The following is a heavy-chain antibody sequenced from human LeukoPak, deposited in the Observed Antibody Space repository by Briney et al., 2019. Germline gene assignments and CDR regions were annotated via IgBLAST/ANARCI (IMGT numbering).Heavy chain of an antibody. J-gene: IGHJ6*03. Sequence: GGSLRLSCAASGFSLSDYCMTWIRQAPGKGLEWLSCISSSGNTIYYADSVKGRFTISRDNAKNSLYLQMNRLRAEDTAVYYCARDGVKTSISSRRYYMDVWGKGTTVTVSS. D-gene: IGHD2-2*01. V-gene: IGHV3-11*04. CDR1: GFSLSDYC. CDR2: ISSSGNTI. CDR3: ARDGVKTSISSRRYYMDV.